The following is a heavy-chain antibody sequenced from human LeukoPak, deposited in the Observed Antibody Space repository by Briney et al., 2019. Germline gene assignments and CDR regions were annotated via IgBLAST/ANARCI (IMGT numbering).Heavy chain of an antibody. CDR2: IYTSGST. D-gene: IGHD4-17*01. CDR3: ARDLYGETAPGY. J-gene: IGHJ4*02. V-gene: IGHV4-61*02. Sequence: PSETLSLTCAVSGGSINSTGYYWSWIRQPAGKGLEWIGRIYTSGSTNYNPSLKSRVTMSVDTSKNQFSLKLSSVTAADTAVYYCARDLYGETAPGYWGQGTLVTVSS. CDR1: GGSINSTGYY.